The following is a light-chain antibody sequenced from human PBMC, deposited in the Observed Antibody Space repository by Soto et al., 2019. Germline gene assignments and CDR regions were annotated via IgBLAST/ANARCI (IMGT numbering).Light chain of an antibody. V-gene: IGLV2-14*01. CDR1: SSDIGGYNY. CDR3: SSLSVGSPL. Sequence: QSVLTQPASMSGSPGQSVTISCAGTSSDIGGYNYVSWYQHHPGKAPKLIIYDVSSRPSGVSHRFSGSKSGNTASLTISGPQDEDEADYYCSSLSVGSPLFGTGTKVTVL. CDR2: DVS. J-gene: IGLJ1*01.